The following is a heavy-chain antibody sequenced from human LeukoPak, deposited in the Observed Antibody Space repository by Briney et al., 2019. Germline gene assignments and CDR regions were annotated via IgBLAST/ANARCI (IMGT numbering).Heavy chain of an antibody. CDR1: GFTFSSYS. D-gene: IGHD3-3*01. J-gene: IGHJ6*02. CDR2: ISSSSSYI. CDR3: ARAGYYDPGLTYYYYYGMDV. V-gene: IGHV3-21*01. Sequence: GGSLRLSCAASGFTFSSYSMNWVRQAPGKGLEWVSSISSSSSYIYYADSVKGRFTISRDNAKNSLYLQMNSLRAEDTAVYYCARAGYYDPGLTYYYYYGMDVWGQGTTVTVSS.